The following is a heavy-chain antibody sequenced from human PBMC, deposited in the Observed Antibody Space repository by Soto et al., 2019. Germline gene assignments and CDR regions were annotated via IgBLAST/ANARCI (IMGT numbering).Heavy chain of an antibody. CDR1: GFSLTTSGVG. Sequence: QITLNESGPTVVRPTETLTLTCRFSGFSLTTSGVGVGWIRQSPGKAPEWLARIYWDDDKRYSASLKSRLTITTDNSNNQVVLTVSDLDPTDTATYYCAHRVLRTVFGLVTTTAIYFDFWGQGTPVAVSS. V-gene: IGHV2-5*02. D-gene: IGHD3-3*01. CDR2: IYWDDDK. CDR3: AHRVLRTVFGLVTTTAIYFDF. J-gene: IGHJ4*02.